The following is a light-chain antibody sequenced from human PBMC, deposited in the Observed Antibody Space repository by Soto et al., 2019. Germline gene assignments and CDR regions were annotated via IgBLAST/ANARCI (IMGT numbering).Light chain of an antibody. V-gene: IGLV2-23*02. CDR3: CSYAGRYTYV. J-gene: IGLJ1*01. Sequence: QSVLTQPASVSGSAGQSITISCSGTMRDVGAYNLVSWYQQHPGTAPKLIIYEVRNRPSGISSRFSGSRSGNTASLTISGLQSEDEGDYYCCSYAGRYTYVFGTGTKVTVL. CDR1: MRDVGAYNL. CDR2: EVR.